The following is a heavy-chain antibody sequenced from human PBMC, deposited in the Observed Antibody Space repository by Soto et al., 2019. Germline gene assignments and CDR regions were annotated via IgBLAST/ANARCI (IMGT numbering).Heavy chain of an antibody. CDR2: TSAYNGNT. V-gene: IGHV1-18*04. J-gene: IGHJ5*02. Sequence: ASVKVSCKASGYTFISYSATWVRQAPGQGLEWMGWTSAYNGNTNYAQKLQGRVTMTTDTSTSTVYMELKSLKSDDTAVYYCARGGGGQLVLEDWFDPWGQGTLVTVSS. D-gene: IGHD6-6*01. CDR3: ARGGGGQLVLEDWFDP. CDR1: GYTFISYS.